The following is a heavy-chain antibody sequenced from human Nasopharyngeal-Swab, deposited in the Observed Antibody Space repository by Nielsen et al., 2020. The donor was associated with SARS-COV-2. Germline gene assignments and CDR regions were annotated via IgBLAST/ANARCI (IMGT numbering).Heavy chain of an antibody. V-gene: IGHV3-64D*09. D-gene: IGHD4-11*01. CDR2: IETNGEKT. Sequence: WIRQPPRKGPEYVSAIETNGEKTYYADSVKGRFIISRDDSKNTFSLQMSSLRIEDTAIYYCVRGTTHWGRGALVTVSS. J-gene: IGHJ4*02. CDR3: VRGTTH.